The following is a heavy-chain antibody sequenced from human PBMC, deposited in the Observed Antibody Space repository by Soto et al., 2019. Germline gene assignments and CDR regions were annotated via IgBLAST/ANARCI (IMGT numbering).Heavy chain of an antibody. CDR1: GYTFTSYA. J-gene: IGHJ5*02. Sequence: GASVKVSCKASGYTFTSYAMHWVRQAPGQRLEWMGWINAGNGNTKYSQKFQGRVTITRDTSASTAYMELSSLRSEDTAVYYCASGPNYYDFSGYCQHNCSVSPCPATLRTRSS. CDR3: ASGPNYYDFSGYCQHNCSVS. D-gene: IGHD3-22*01. V-gene: IGHV1-3*01. CDR2: INAGNGNT.